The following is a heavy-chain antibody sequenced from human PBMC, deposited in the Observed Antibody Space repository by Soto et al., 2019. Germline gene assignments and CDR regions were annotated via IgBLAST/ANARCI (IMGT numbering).Heavy chain of an antibody. CDR2: ISGIGGST. V-gene: IGHV3-23*01. D-gene: IGHD6-13*01. J-gene: IGHJ5*02. Sequence: GSLRLSGAASGLTCSSYAMSWVRQAPGKGLEWVAAISGIGGSTYYADSVKGRFTISRDNSKNTLYLQMNSLRAEDTAVYYCANPGIGAAGLGGRFDPWGQGTLVTVSS. CDR1: GLTCSSYA. CDR3: ANPGIGAAGLGGRFDP.